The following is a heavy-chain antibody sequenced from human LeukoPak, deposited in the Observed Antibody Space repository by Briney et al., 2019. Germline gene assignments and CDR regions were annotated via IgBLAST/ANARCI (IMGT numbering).Heavy chain of an antibody. CDR2: VYYSGTT. D-gene: IGHD4-23*01. CDR3: ARHTSYGGNSAFGS. CDR1: GGSISSNY. V-gene: IGHV4-59*08. Sequence: SETLSLTCTVSGGSISSNYWSWIRQPPGKGLEWIGYVYYSGTTNYNPSLKGRVTISVDTSKSHFSLKLTSVTAADTAVYYCARHTSYGGNSAFGSRGQGTLVTVSS. J-gene: IGHJ4*02.